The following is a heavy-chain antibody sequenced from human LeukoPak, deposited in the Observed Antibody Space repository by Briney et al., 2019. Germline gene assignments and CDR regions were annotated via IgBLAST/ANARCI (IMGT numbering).Heavy chain of an antibody. J-gene: IGHJ3*02. V-gene: IGHV3-53*01. CDR2: IYSGGST. CDR1: GFTVSSNY. D-gene: IGHD3-10*02. Sequence: GGSLRLSCAASGFTVSSNYMSWVRQAPGKGLEWVSVIYSGGSTYYADSVKGRFTISRDNSKNTLYLRMNSLRAEDTAVYYCARDVRRDDAFDIWGQGTMVTVSS. CDR3: ARDVRRDDAFDI.